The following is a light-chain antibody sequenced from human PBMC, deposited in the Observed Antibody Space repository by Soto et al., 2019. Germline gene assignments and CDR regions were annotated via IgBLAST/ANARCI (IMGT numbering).Light chain of an antibody. V-gene: IGLV8-61*01. CDR3: VLYMGSGISV. J-gene: IGLJ3*02. CDR2: NTN. CDR1: SGSVSTSYY. Sequence: QTVVTQEPSFSVSPGGTVTLTCGLSSGSVSTSYYPSWYQQTPGQAPRTLIYNTNTRSSGVLDRFSGSILGNKAALTITGAQADDESDYYCVLYMGSGISVFGGGTKLTVL.